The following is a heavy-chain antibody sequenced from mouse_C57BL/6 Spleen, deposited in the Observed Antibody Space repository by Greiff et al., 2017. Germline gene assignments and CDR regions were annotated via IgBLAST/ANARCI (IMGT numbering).Heavy chain of an antibody. CDR2: IDPENGDT. D-gene: IGHD2-2*01. V-gene: IGHV14-4*01. Sequence: EVQLQQSGAELVRPGASVKLSCTASGFNIKDDYMHWVKQRPEQGLEWIGWIDPENGDTEYASKFQGKATITADTSSNTAYLQLSSLTSEDTAVYYCTTTVTTDYFDYWGQGTTRTVSS. J-gene: IGHJ2*01. CDR1: GFNIKDDY. CDR3: TTTVTTDYFDY.